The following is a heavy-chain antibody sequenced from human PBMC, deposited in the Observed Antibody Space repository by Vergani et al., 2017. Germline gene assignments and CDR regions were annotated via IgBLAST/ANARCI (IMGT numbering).Heavy chain of an antibody. CDR3: AKDIKQWLVEGIDY. J-gene: IGHJ4*02. D-gene: IGHD6-19*01. V-gene: IGHV3-43D*04. CDR1: GFTFDDYA. CDR2: ISWDGGST. Sequence: EVQLVESGGGLVQPGRSLRLSCAASGFTFDDYAMHWVRQAPGKGLEWVSLISWDGGSTYYADSVKGRFTISRDNSKNSLYLQMNSLRAEDTALYYCAKDIKQWLVEGIDYWGQGTLVTVSS.